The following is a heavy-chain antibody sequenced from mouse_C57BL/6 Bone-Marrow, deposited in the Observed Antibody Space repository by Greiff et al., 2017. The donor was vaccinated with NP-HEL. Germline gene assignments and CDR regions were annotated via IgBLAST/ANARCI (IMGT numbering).Heavy chain of an antibody. CDR1: GFTFSSYA. J-gene: IGHJ4*01. Sequence: EVKLMESGGGLVKPGGSLKLSCAASGFTFSSYAMSWVRQTPEKRLEWVATISDGGSYTYYPDNVKGRFTISRDNAKNNLYLQMSHLKSEDTAMYYCARDGGFPYAMDYWGQGTSVTVSS. V-gene: IGHV5-4*01. CDR3: ARDGGFPYAMDY. CDR2: ISDGGSYT.